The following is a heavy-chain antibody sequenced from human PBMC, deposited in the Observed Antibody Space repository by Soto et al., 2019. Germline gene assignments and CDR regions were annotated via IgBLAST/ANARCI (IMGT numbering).Heavy chain of an antibody. CDR2: ISYDGNNK. D-gene: IGHD3-22*01. CDR3: ARDKFSGGYYYFDY. Sequence: QVQLVESGGGVVQPGRSLRLSCAASGFTFSNYAMHWVRQAPGKVLEWVAVISYDGNNKYYADSVKGRFTISRDNSRNTLYLQMNTLRAEDTAVYYCARDKFSGGYYYFDYWGQGTLVTVSS. CDR1: GFTFSNYA. V-gene: IGHV3-30-3*01. J-gene: IGHJ4*02.